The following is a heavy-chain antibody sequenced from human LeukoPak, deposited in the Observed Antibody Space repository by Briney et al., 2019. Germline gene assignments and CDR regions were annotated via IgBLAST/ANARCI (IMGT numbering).Heavy chain of an antibody. D-gene: IGHD3-10*01. CDR3: AKERWQVWSQFDY. V-gene: IGHV3-23*01. CDR1: GFTFSSYA. Sequence: HPGGSLRLSCVASGFTFSSYAMSWVRQAPGKGLEWVSVFSGNGGSTYYADSVKGRFTISRDNSKNTLYLQMNSLRAEDAAVYYCAKERWQVWSQFDYWGQGTLVTVSS. J-gene: IGHJ4*02. CDR2: FSGNGGST.